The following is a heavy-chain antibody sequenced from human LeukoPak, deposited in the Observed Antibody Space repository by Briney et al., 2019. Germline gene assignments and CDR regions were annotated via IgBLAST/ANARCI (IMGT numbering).Heavy chain of an antibody. CDR2: MNPNSGNT. CDR3: ARETITMVRGVISPFVY. D-gene: IGHD3-10*01. V-gene: IGHV1-8*02. Sequence: ASVKVSCKASGYTFTSYDINWVRQAPGQGLEWMGWMNPNSGNTGYAQKFQGRVTMTRDTSISTAYMELSRLRSDDTAVSYCARETITMVRGVISPFVYSGQGSLVT. CDR1: GYTFTSYD. J-gene: IGHJ4*02.